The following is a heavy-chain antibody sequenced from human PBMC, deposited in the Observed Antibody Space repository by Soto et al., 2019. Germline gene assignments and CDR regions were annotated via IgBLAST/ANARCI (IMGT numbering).Heavy chain of an antibody. CDR3: GKDTFDCSGGACPLYDSDGMDV. D-gene: IGHD2-15*01. Sequence: QVQLVESGGGVVQPGRSLTLSCATSGFAFSSYAMHWVRQAPGKGLEWLSVISNGGNKKFFADSMKGRLTLSRDNARNTVYIPINNLRAEATAVYVVGKDTFDCSGGACPLYDSDGMDVWGQGTMVAVSS. CDR2: ISNGGNKK. CDR1: GFAFSSYA. J-gene: IGHJ6*02. V-gene: IGHV3-30-3*02.